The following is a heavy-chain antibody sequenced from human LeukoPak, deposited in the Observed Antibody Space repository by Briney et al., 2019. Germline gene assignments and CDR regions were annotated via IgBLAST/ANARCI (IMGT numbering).Heavy chain of an antibody. Sequence: ASVKVSCKASGGTFSSYSISWVRQAPGQGLEWMGRIIPILGIANYAQKFQGRVTITADKSTSTAYMELSSLRSEDTAVYYCARDSSSVLRFLEWLPNFDYWGQGTLVTVSS. CDR2: IIPILGIA. CDR3: ARDSSSVLRFLEWLPNFDY. J-gene: IGHJ4*02. D-gene: IGHD3-3*01. V-gene: IGHV1-69*04. CDR1: GGTFSSYS.